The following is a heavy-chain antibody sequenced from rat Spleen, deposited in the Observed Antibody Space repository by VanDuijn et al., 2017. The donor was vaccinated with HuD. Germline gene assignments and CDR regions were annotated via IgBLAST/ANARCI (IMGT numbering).Heavy chain of an antibody. CDR2: INTGGDKT. J-gene: IGHJ2*01. CDR3: AREPVYNSYFDY. CDR1: GFTFSDYD. Sequence: EVQLVASGGGLVQPGRSLKLSCAASGFTFSDYDMAWVRQTPTKGLEWIASINTGGDKTYYRDSVKGRFTASRDDAKNTQFLQMDSLRSEDTATYYCAREPVYNSYFDYWGQGVMVTVSS. D-gene: IGHD1-4*01. V-gene: IGHV5S13*01.